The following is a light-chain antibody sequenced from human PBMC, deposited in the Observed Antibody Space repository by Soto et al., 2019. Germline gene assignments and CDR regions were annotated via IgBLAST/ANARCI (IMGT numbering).Light chain of an antibody. CDR1: QSVSSS. V-gene: IGKV3-11*01. Sequence: IVLTQSPATLSLSPGERATLSCRASQSVSSSLAWYQQKLGQAPRLLIYEASDRATGIPARFSGSGSGTDFTLIISSLEPEDFAVYYCHQGSTWPWTFGQGTKVEIK. CDR3: HQGSTWPWT. J-gene: IGKJ1*01. CDR2: EAS.